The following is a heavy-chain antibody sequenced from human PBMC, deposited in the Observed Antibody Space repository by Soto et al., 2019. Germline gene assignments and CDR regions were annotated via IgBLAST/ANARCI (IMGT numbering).Heavy chain of an antibody. CDR2: ISAYNGNT. V-gene: IGHV1-18*01. CDR3: ARDLVIAAAGLDAFDI. CDR1: GYTFTSYG. D-gene: IGHD6-13*01. Sequence: QVPLVQSGAEVKKPGASVKVSCKASGYTFTSYGISWVRQAPGQGLEWMGWISAYNGNTNYAQKLQGRVTMTTDTSTSTAYVELRSLRSDDTAVYYCARDLVIAAAGLDAFDIWGQGTMVTVSS. J-gene: IGHJ3*02.